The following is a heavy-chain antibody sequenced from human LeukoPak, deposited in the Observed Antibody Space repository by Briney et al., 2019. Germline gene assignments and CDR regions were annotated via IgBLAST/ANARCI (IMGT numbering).Heavy chain of an antibody. CDR3: ARDIHWAFAC. V-gene: IGHV3-48*02. D-gene: IGHD3-3*02. CDR2: ISRSTNRI. Sequence: GGSLRLSCAASGFTFSNFAMSWVRQSPGKGLEWVSYISRSTNRIYYADSVKGRLTISRDSARRSLFLQMNSLRDEDTAVYYCARDIHWAFACWGQGTPVTVSS. J-gene: IGHJ4*02. CDR1: GFTFSNFA.